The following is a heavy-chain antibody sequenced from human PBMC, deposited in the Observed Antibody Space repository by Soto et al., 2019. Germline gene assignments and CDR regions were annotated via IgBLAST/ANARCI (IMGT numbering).Heavy chain of an antibody. CDR1: GGSISSSSYY. Sequence: SETLSLTCTVSGGSISSSSYYWGWIRQPPGKGLEWIGCIYYSGSTYYNPSLKSRVTISVDTSKNQFSLKLSSVTAADTAVYYCARGNSSSWYYFDYWGQGTLVTVSS. V-gene: IGHV4-39*01. CDR2: IYYSGST. D-gene: IGHD6-13*01. J-gene: IGHJ4*02. CDR3: ARGNSSSWYYFDY.